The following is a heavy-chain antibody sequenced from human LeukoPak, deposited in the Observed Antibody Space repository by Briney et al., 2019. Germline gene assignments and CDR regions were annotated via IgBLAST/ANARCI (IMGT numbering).Heavy chain of an antibody. Sequence: GGSLRLSCAASGFTFSSYSMNWVRQAPGKGLEWVSYISSSSSTIYYADSVKGRFTISRDNAKNSLYLQMNSLRDEDTAVYYCARGPTLRYFGWLCHDYWGQGTLVTVSS. CDR3: ARGPTLRYFGWLCHDY. CDR2: ISSSSSTI. D-gene: IGHD3-9*01. J-gene: IGHJ4*02. CDR1: GFTFSSYS. V-gene: IGHV3-48*02.